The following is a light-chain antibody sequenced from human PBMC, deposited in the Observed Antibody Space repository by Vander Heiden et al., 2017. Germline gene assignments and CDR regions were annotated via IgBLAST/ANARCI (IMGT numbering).Light chain of an antibody. CDR2: DVS. V-gene: IGLV2-14*01. CDR1: SSDVGGYNY. Sequence: QSALTQPASVSGSPGQSITISCTGTSSDVGGYNYVSWYQQHPGKAPNLLIYDVSNRPSGVSNRFSGSKSGNTASLTISGLQAEDEADYYCSSYTSSSTDVFGTGTKVTGL. CDR3: SSYTSSSTDV. J-gene: IGLJ1*01.